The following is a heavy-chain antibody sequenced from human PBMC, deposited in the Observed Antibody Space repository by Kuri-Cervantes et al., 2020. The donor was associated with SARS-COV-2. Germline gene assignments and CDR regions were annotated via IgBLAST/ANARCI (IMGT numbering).Heavy chain of an antibody. D-gene: IGHD4-23*01. CDR1: GYTFTSYG. CDR2: ISAYNGNT. J-gene: IGHJ4*02. Sequence: ASVKVSCKASGYTFTSYGISWVRQAPGQGLEWMGWISAYNGNTNYAQKLQGRVTMTTDTSTSTAYMELRSLRSDDTAVYYCAREIERDTVVIAYMGYFDYWGQGTLVTVSS. CDR3: AREIERDTVVIAYMGYFDY. V-gene: IGHV1-18*01.